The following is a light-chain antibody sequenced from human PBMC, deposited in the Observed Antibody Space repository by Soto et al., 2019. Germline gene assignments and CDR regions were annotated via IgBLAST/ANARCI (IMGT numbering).Light chain of an antibody. J-gene: IGKJ5*01. CDR3: QQYGGSPRIS. Sequence: EIVLTQSPGTLSLSPGERATLSCRASERLSSVYLAWYQQRPGHPPRLLIYGASNRATGIPDRFSGSGSGTDFTLIINRLEAEDVAIYYWQQYGGSPRISFCQGTRLEIK. CDR1: ERLSSVY. V-gene: IGKV3-20*01. CDR2: GAS.